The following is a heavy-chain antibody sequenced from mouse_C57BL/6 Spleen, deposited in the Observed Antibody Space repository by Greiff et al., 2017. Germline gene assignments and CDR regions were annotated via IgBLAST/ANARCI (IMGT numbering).Heavy chain of an antibody. D-gene: IGHD1-1*01. Sequence: QVQLKQSGPELVKPGASVKISCKASGYAFSSSWMNWVKQRPGKGLEWIGRIYPGDGDTNYNGKFKGKATLTADKSSSTAYMQLSSLTSEDSAVYFCARNRVVAHYYAMDYWGQGTSVTVSS. V-gene: IGHV1-82*01. CDR2: IYPGDGDT. CDR1: GYAFSSSW. J-gene: IGHJ4*01. CDR3: ARNRVVAHYYAMDY.